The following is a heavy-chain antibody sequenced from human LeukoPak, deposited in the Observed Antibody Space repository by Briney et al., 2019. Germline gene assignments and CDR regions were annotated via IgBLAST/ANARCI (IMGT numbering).Heavy chain of an antibody. J-gene: IGHJ6*02. CDR3: ARLWGSYSNYRPGYYYGMDV. D-gene: IGHD4-11*01. Sequence: GASVKVSCKASGYTFTSFGISWVRQAPGQGLEWMGRIIPILGIANYAQKFQGRVTITADKSTSTAYMELSSLRSEDTAVYYCARLWGSYSNYRPGYYYGMDVWGQGTTVTVSS. CDR1: GYTFTSFG. CDR2: IIPILGIA. V-gene: IGHV1-69*04.